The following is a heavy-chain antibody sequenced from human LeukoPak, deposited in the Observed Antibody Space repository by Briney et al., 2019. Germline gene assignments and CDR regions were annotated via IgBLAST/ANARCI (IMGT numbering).Heavy chain of an antibody. CDR3: ASIGVEPDAFDI. V-gene: IGHV1-69*05. D-gene: IGHD3-3*01. J-gene: IGHJ3*02. CDR1: GGTFSSYA. Sequence: LVKVSCKASGGTFSSYAISWVRQAPGQGLEWMGGIIPIFGTANYAQKFQGRVTITTDESTSTAYMELSSLRSEDTAVYYCASIGVEPDAFDIWGQGTMVTVSS. CDR2: IIPIFGTA.